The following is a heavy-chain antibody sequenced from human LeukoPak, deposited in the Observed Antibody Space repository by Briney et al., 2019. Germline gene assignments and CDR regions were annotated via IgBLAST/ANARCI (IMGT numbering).Heavy chain of an antibody. D-gene: IGHD3-22*01. V-gene: IGHV3-11*06. Sequence: GGSLRLSCAASGFTFSDYYMSWIRQAPGKGLEWVSYISSGSSYTNYADSVKGRFTISRDNAKNSLYVQMNSLRVEDTAVYYCARYHVNYDSTWGQGTMVTVSS. CDR1: GFTFSDYY. CDR2: ISSGSSYT. CDR3: ARYHVNYDST. J-gene: IGHJ3*01.